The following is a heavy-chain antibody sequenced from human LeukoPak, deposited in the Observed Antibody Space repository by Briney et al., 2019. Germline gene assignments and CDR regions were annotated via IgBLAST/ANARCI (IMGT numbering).Heavy chain of an antibody. CDR2: IFYTGTT. CDR1: GGPINSGTSY. Sequence: SETLSLTCTVSGGPINSGTSYWGWIRQPPGKGLEWIGNIFYTGTTYYNPSLKSRVTISIDTSRNQFSLKLSSVTAPDTAVYYCSDSSVSNGWAFDAWGQGTLVTVSS. D-gene: IGHD3-22*01. V-gene: IGHV4-39*01. CDR3: SDSSVSNGWAFDA. J-gene: IGHJ3*01.